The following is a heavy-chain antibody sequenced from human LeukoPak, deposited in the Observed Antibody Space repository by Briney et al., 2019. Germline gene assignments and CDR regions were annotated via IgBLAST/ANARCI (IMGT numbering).Heavy chain of an antibody. J-gene: IGHJ4*02. Sequence: GGSLRLSCAASGFTFSSYGMSWVRQAPGKGLEWVSAISGSGGSTYYADSVKGRFTISRDNSKNTLYLQMNSLRAEDTAVYYCAKQGRRGYSYARSYYFDYWGQGTLVTVSS. V-gene: IGHV3-23*01. D-gene: IGHD5-18*01. CDR1: GFTFSSYG. CDR3: AKQGRRGYSYARSYYFDY. CDR2: ISGSGGST.